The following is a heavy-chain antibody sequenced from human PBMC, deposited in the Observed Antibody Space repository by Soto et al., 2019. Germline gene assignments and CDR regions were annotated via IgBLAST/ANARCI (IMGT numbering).Heavy chain of an antibody. J-gene: IGHJ6*02. V-gene: IGHV4-39*01. CDR2: IYYSGST. CDR3: ARHGQQLWDYYYYGMDV. D-gene: IGHD6-13*01. Sequence: QLQLQESGPGLVKPSETLSLTCTVSGGSISSSSYYWGWIRQPPGKGLEWIGSIYYSGSTYYNPSLKSRVTISVDTSKNQFSLKLSSVTAADTAVYYCARHGQQLWDYYYYGMDVWGQGTTVTVSS. CDR1: GGSISSSSYY.